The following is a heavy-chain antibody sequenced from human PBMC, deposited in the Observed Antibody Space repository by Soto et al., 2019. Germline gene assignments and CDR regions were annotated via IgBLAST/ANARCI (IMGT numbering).Heavy chain of an antibody. CDR2: ISSSSSYI. Sequence: EVQLVESGGGLVKPGGSLRLSCAASGFTFSSYSMNWVRQAPGKGLEWVSSISSSSSYIYYADSVKGRVTISRDNAKNSLYLQMNSLRAEDTAVYYCARDSHGYFDYWGQGTLVTVSS. CDR1: GFTFSSYS. V-gene: IGHV3-21*01. J-gene: IGHJ4*02. CDR3: ARDSHGYFDY.